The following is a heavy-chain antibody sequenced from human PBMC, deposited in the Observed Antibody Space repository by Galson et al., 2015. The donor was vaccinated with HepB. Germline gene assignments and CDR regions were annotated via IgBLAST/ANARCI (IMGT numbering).Heavy chain of an antibody. V-gene: IGHV3-21*01. CDR3: ARDGSLIVPTITAKFDS. CDR1: GFTFGIYD. CDR2: ITSRSTSI. J-gene: IGHJ4*02. Sequence: SLRLSCAASGFTFGIYDMNWVRQAPGKGLEWVSSITSRSTSISYADSVKGRFTISRDNAKNSLYLQMNSLRAEDTAVYYCARDGSLIVPTITAKFDSWGQGTLVTVSS. D-gene: IGHD5-12*01.